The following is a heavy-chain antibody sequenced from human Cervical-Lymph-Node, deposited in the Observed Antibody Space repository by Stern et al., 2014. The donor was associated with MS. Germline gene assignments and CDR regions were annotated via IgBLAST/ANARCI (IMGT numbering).Heavy chain of an antibody. CDR3: ARGRGGNYRYYFDY. Sequence: VQLVESGAGLVQPGGSLRLSCAASGFTFSSYSLHCVRQAPGKVLEWSASLSSGGRYIYYADSLKGRFTISIANAQNSLYLQMNSLRAEDTAVYYCARGRGGNYRYYFDYWGQGTLVTVSS. J-gene: IGHJ4*02. CDR2: LSSGGRYI. CDR1: GFTFSSYS. D-gene: IGHD4-23*01. V-gene: IGHV3-21*01.